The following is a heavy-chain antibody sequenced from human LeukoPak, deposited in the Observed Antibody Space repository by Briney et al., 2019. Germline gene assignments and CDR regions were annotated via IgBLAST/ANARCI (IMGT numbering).Heavy chain of an antibody. CDR2: TYYSGST. CDR3: ARDFRMVRGDPYYYMDV. V-gene: IGHV4-59*13. D-gene: IGHD3-10*01. J-gene: IGHJ6*03. Sequence: PPRPLSFTSPAPVAPIIITYGSWIRHPPGKGRDGMGNTYYSGSTNYNPSLKSRVTISVDTSKNQFSLKLSSVTAADTAVYYCARDFRMVRGDPYYYMDVWGKGTTVTISS. CDR1: VAPIIITY.